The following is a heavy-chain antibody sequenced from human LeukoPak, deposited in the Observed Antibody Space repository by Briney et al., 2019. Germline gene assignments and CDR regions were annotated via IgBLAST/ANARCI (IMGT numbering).Heavy chain of an antibody. J-gene: IGHJ6*03. D-gene: IGHD5-24*01. CDR2: IYHSGST. Sequence: PSETLSLTCAVSGGSISSSNWWSWVRQPPGKGLEWIGEIYHSGSTNYNPSLKSRVTISVDKSKNQFSLKLSSVTAADTAVYYCARLRRDGYNYLSHYYYYYMDVWGKGTTVTISS. CDR1: GGSISSSNW. CDR3: ARLRRDGYNYLSHYYYYYMDV. V-gene: IGHV4-4*02.